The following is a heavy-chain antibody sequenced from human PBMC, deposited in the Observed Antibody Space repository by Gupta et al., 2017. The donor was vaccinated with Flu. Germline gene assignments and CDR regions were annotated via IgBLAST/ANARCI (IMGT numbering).Heavy chain of an antibody. J-gene: IGHJ5*02. Sequence: QLQLQESGPGLVKPSETLSLTCTVSVGSISSSSYYWGWIRQPPGKGLEWIGSIYYSGSTYYNPSLKSRVTISVDTSKNQFSLKLSSVTAADTAVYYCARQKPLGLIMVEGWFDPWGQGTLVTVSS. CDR2: IYYSGST. V-gene: IGHV4-39*01. D-gene: IGHD2-15*01. CDR1: VGSISSSSYY. CDR3: ARQKPLGLIMVEGWFDP.